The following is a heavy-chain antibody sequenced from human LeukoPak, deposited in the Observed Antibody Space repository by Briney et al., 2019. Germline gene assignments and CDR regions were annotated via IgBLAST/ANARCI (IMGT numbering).Heavy chain of an antibody. CDR3: ARGREWELLDY. J-gene: IGHJ4*02. V-gene: IGHV1-18*04. D-gene: IGHD1-26*01. CDR2: ISTYNGNT. CDR1: GYTFTSYY. Sequence: ASVKVSCKASGYTFTSYYIHWVRQAPGQGLEGMGWISTYNGNTHYAQMLQGTVTMTTDTSTSTAYMELSSLRSEATAVYYCARGREWELLDYWGQGTLVTVSS.